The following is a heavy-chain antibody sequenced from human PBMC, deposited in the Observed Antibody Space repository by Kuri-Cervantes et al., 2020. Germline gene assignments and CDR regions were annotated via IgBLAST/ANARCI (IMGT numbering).Heavy chain of an antibody. V-gene: IGHV3-66*02. CDR1: GFTFSSYG. D-gene: IGHD5-18*01. Sequence: GESLKISCAASGFTFSSYGMHWVRQAPGKGLEWVSVIYSGGSTYYADSVKGRFTISRDNSKNTLYLQMNSLRAEDTAVYYCARAGYSYAFAGLDPWGQGTLVTVSS. CDR2: IYSGGST. J-gene: IGHJ5*02. CDR3: ARAGYSYAFAGLDP.